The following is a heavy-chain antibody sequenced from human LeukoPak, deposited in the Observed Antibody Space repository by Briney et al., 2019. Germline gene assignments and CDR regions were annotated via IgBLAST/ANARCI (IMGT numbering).Heavy chain of an antibody. D-gene: IGHD3-22*01. CDR1: GGSISSSNW. J-gene: IGHJ3*02. CDR2: IYHSGST. V-gene: IGHV4-4*02. CDR3: AREVVPQRYYDRNDYRYRGVDAVDI. Sequence: KPSGTLSLTCAVSGGSISSSNWWSWVRQPPGKGLEWIGEIYHSGSTNYNPSLKSRVTMSVDKSKNQFSLKLNSVTAADTAIYYCAREVVPQRYYDRNDYRYRGVDAVDIWGHGTMVTVSS.